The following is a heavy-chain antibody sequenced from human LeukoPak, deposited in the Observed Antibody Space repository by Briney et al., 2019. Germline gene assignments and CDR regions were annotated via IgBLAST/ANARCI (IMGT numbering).Heavy chain of an antibody. Sequence: GGSLRLSCAASGFTVSSNYVSWVRQAPGKGLEWVSVIYSGGSTYYADSVKGRFTISRDNSKNTLSLQMNGLRAEDTAVYYCASGSSYYYYMDVWGKGTTVTVSS. CDR2: IYSGGST. CDR3: ASGSSYYYYMDV. J-gene: IGHJ6*03. V-gene: IGHV3-53*01. CDR1: GFTVSSNY.